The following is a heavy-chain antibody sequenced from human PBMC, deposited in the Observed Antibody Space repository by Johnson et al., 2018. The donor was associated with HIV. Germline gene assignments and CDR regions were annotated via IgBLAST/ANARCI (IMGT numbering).Heavy chain of an antibody. J-gene: IGHJ3*02. V-gene: IGHV3-30*14. CDR1: GFTFSSYA. CDR3: ARGWQQRAFDI. CDR2: ISYDGSNK. D-gene: IGHD6-13*01. Sequence: VQLVESGGGVVQPGRSLRLSCAASGFTFSSYAMHWVRQAPGKGLEWVAVISYDGSNKYYADSVKGRFTISRDNSKNPLYLQMNSLRAEDTAVYYCARGWQQRAFDIWGQGTMVTVSS.